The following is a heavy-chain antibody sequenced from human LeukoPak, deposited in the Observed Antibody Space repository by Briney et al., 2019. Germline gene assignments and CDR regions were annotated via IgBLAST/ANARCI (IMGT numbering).Heavy chain of an antibody. CDR3: ARGDSGSHTERFDY. D-gene: IGHD3-10*01. CDR1: GGSISSSNW. Sequence: SGTLTLTCAVSGGSISSSNWWSWVRQPPGKGLEWIGEIYHSGSTNYNPSLKSRVTISVDKSKNQFSLKLSSVTAADTAVYYCARGDSGSHTERFDYWGQGTLVTVSS. V-gene: IGHV4-4*02. J-gene: IGHJ4*02. CDR2: IYHSGST.